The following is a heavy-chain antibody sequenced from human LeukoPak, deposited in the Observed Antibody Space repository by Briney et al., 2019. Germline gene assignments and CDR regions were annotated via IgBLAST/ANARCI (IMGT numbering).Heavy chain of an antibody. CDR3: TTGKDSSGWYSTEYFQH. CDR1: GFTFSNAW. Sequence: PGGSLRLSCAASGFTFSNAWMSWVRQAPGKGLEWVGRIKGKTDGGTTDYAAPVKGRFTISRDDSKNTLYLQMNSLKTEDTAVYYCTTGKDSSGWYSTEYFQHWGQGTLVTVSS. D-gene: IGHD6-19*01. V-gene: IGHV3-15*01. J-gene: IGHJ1*01. CDR2: IKGKTDGGTT.